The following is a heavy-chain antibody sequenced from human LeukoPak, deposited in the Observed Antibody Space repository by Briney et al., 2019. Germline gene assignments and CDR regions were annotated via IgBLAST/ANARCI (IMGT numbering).Heavy chain of an antibody. CDR2: IYSGGDT. Sequence: PGGSLRLSCAASGFTVSNNYMNWVRQAPGKGLEWVSLIYSGGDTHYADSVKGRFTISRDSSKNTLYLQMNSLRAEDTAVYYCARDHPAVRTNTYAWGQGTLVTVSS. J-gene: IGHJ5*02. CDR1: GFTVSNNY. V-gene: IGHV3-66*01. D-gene: IGHD4/OR15-4a*01. CDR3: ARDHPAVRTNTYA.